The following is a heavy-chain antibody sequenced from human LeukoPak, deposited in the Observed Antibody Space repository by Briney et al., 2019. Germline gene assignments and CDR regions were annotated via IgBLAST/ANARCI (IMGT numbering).Heavy chain of an antibody. Sequence: PSETLSLTCTVSGGSISSGGYYWSWIRQPPGKGLEWIGYIYYSGSTYYNPSLKSRITISVDTSKNQFSLKLSSVTAADTAVYYCARMHASGRYDDYWGQGTLVTVSS. CDR2: IYYSGST. J-gene: IGHJ4*02. D-gene: IGHD6-19*01. V-gene: IGHV4-30-4*01. CDR1: GGSISSGGYY. CDR3: ARMHASGRYDDY.